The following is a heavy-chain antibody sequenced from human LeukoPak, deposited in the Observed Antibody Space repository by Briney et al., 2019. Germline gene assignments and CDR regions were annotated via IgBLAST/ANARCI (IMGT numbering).Heavy chain of an antibody. CDR1: GFTFSSYW. CDR3: TTDFRRYYYDSSGYYSY. J-gene: IGHJ4*02. CDR2: IKSKTDGGTT. Sequence: GGSLRLSCAASGFTFSSYWMSWVRQAPGKGLEWVGRIKSKTDGGTTDYAAPVKGRFTISRDDSKNTLYLQMNSLKTEDTAVYYCTTDFRRYYYDSSGYYSYWGQGTLVTVSS. D-gene: IGHD3-22*01. V-gene: IGHV3-15*01.